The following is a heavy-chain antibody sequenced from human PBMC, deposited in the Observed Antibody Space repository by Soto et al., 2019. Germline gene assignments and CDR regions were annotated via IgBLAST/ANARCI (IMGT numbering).Heavy chain of an antibody. CDR2: INPNSGGT. Sequence: GASVKVSCKASGYTFTGYYMHWVRQAPGQGLEWMGWINPNSGGTNYAQKFQGRVTMTRDTSISTAYMELSRLRSDDTAVYYCARVVPAAIGRVNNWFDPWGQGTLVTVS. J-gene: IGHJ5*02. CDR3: ARVVPAAIGRVNNWFDP. D-gene: IGHD2-2*01. CDR1: GYTFTGYY. V-gene: IGHV1-2*02.